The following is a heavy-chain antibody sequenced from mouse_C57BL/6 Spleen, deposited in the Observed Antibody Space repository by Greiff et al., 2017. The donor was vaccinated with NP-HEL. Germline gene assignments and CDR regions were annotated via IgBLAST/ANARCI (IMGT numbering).Heavy chain of an antibody. J-gene: IGHJ4*01. CDR1: GFTFSSYA. Sequence: EVKLMESGGGLVKPGGSLKLSCAASGFTFSSYAMSWVRQTPEKRLEWVATISDGGSYTYYPDNVKGRFTISRDNAKNNLYLQMSHLKSEDTAMYYCARSVLLYAMDYWGQGTSVTVSS. CDR3: ARSVLLYAMDY. CDR2: ISDGGSYT. V-gene: IGHV5-4*03.